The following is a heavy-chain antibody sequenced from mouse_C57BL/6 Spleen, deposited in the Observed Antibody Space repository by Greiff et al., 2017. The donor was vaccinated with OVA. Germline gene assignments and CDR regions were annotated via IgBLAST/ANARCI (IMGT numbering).Heavy chain of an antibody. CDR3: ARKAHVPFDY. V-gene: IGHV1-4*01. CDR1: GYTFTSYT. CDR2: INPSSGYT. D-gene: IGHD1-3*01. J-gene: IGHJ2*01. Sequence: QVQLQQSGAELARPGASVKMSCKASGYTFTSYTMHWVKQRPGQGLEWIGYINPSSGYTKYNQKFKDKATLTADKSSSTAYMQLSSLTSEDSAVYYCARKAHVPFDYWGQGTTLTVSS.